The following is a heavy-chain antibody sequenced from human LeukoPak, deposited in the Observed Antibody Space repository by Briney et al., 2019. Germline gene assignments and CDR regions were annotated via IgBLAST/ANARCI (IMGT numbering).Heavy chain of an antibody. CDR3: ARGPVVITTLGWFDP. CDR1: GGSISSHY. CDR2: IYSSGST. Sequence: SETLSLTCIVSGGSISSHYWSWIRQPAGKGLEFIGRIYSSGSTNYNPSLKSRVTMSVDTSTNQFSLKLSSVTAADTAVYYCARGPVVITTLGWFDPWGQGTLVTVSS. D-gene: IGHD3-22*01. J-gene: IGHJ5*02. V-gene: IGHV4-4*07.